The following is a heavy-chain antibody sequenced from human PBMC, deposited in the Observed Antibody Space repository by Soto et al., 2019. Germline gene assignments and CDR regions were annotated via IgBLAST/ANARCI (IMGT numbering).Heavy chain of an antibody. CDR3: ARTVLGPDLLADSFVDYYYYMDV. V-gene: IGHV4-39*07. CDR2: VYYTGST. J-gene: IGHJ6*03. CDR1: GGSISSSLSY. Sequence: SETLSLTCNVSGGSISSSLSYWAWIRQPPGKGLEWIGYVYYTGSTSYNPSLKRRVTFSADSSRGQFSLRLNSVTAADTAVYYCARTVLGPDLLADSFVDYYYYMDVWGQGTTVTVS. D-gene: IGHD3-9*01.